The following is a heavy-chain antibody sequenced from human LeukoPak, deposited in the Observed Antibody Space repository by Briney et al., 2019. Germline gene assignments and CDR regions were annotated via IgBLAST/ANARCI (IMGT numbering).Heavy chain of an antibody. CDR2: IYSGGST. Sequence: GGSLRLSCAASGFTVSSNYMSWVRQAPGKGLEWVSVIYSGGSTYYADSVKGRFTISRDNSKNTLYLQMNSLRAEDTAVYYCARDLGRLEYYYDSSGLGWGQGTLVTVSS. V-gene: IGHV3-66*01. CDR3: ARDLGRLEYYYDSSGLG. J-gene: IGHJ4*02. D-gene: IGHD3-22*01. CDR1: GFTVSSNY.